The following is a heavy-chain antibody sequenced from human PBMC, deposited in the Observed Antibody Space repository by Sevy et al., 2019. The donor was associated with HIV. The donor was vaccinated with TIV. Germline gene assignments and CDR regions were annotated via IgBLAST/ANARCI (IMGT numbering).Heavy chain of an antibody. D-gene: IGHD3-10*01. Sequence: GGSLILSCVASGLTFSSYSMKWVRQAPGKGLEWVSSISSSSSYIYYADSVKGRFTISRDNAKKSLYLQVNSLRAEDTAVYYCARDRDGSGSSGGYGMDVWGQGTTVTVSS. V-gene: IGHV3-21*01. CDR1: GLTFSSYS. CDR3: ARDRDGSGSSGGYGMDV. J-gene: IGHJ6*02. CDR2: ISSSSSYI.